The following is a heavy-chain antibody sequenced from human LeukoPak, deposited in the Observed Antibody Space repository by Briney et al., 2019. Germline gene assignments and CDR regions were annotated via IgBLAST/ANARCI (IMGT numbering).Heavy chain of an antibody. CDR3: AREYDFWSGYPMDV. CDR2: ISYDGRNK. D-gene: IGHD3-3*01. CDR1: GFTFSSYA. Sequence: GRSLRLSCAASGFTFSSYAMHWVRQAPGKGLEWVAVISYDGRNKYYADSVKGRFTISRDNSKNTLYLQMNSLRAEDTAVYYCAREYDFWSGYPMDVWGKGTTVTVSS. J-gene: IGHJ6*03. V-gene: IGHV3-30*04.